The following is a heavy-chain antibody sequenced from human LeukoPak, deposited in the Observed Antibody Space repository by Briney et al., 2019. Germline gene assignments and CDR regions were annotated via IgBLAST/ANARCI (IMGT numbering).Heavy chain of an antibody. CDR3: ASLAVVKAFDM. CDR1: GFTFDDYA. D-gene: IGHD1-26*01. J-gene: IGHJ3*02. Sequence: GRSLRLSCAASGFTFDDYAMHWVRQAPGKGLEWVSGISWNSGSIGYADSVKGRFTISRDNAENSLYLQMNSLSAEDTAVYYCASLAVVKAFDMWGQGTMVTVSS. V-gene: IGHV3-9*01. CDR2: ISWNSGSI.